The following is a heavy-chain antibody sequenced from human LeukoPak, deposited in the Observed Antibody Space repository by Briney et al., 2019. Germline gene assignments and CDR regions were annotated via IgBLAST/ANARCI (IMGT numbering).Heavy chain of an antibody. D-gene: IGHD3-10*01. CDR2: ILSYTDGGTT. CDR3: AKVPWFGELIPPRVY. J-gene: IGHJ4*02. CDR1: GFTFKGAW. Sequence: GGSLRLSCTASGFTFKGAWMSWVRQAPGQGLEWVGRILSYTDGGTTDYAAPVKGRFTISRDDSKNTLYLQMNSLRAEDTAVYYCAKVPWFGELIPPRVYWGQGTLVTVSS. V-gene: IGHV3-15*01.